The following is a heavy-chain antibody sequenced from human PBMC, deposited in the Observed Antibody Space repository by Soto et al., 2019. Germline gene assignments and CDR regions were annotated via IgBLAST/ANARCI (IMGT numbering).Heavy chain of an antibody. CDR1: GFTFSSYA. D-gene: IGHD3-22*01. Sequence: AGGSLRLSCAASGFTFSSYAMSWVRQAPGKGLEWVSAISGSGGSTYYADSVKGRFTISRDNSKNTLYLQMNSLRAEDTAVYYCAKVPTGYYDSSGYSDAFDIWGQGTMVTVSS. J-gene: IGHJ3*02. V-gene: IGHV3-23*01. CDR2: ISGSGGST. CDR3: AKVPTGYYDSSGYSDAFDI.